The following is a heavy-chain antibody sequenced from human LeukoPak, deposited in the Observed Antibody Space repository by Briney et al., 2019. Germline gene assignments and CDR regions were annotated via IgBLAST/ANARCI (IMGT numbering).Heavy chain of an antibody. CDR3: ASYPRYSSSPPFDY. CDR2: INPNTGDT. V-gene: IGHV1-2*02. J-gene: IGHJ4*02. D-gene: IGHD6-19*01. CDR1: GYTFTGQD. Sequence: ASVKVSCKASGYTFTGQDMHWVRQAPGQGLEWMGWINPNTGDTNYAQKFQGRVTMTRDTTISTAYMELSRLTSDDTAVYYCASYPRYSSSPPFDYWGQGTLVIVSS.